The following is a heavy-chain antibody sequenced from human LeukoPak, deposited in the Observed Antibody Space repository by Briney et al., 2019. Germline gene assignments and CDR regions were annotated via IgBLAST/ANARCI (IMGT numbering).Heavy chain of an antibody. CDR1: GGTFSSYA. V-gene: IGHV1-69*05. CDR3: ARVSSGSYARYFDY. Sequence: SVKVSCMSSGGTFSSYAISWVRQAPGQGLEWMGGIIPIFGTANYAQKFQGRVTITTDESTSTAYMELSSLRSEDTAVYYCARVSSGSYARYFDYWGQGTLVTVSS. CDR2: IIPIFGTA. J-gene: IGHJ4*02. D-gene: IGHD3-10*01.